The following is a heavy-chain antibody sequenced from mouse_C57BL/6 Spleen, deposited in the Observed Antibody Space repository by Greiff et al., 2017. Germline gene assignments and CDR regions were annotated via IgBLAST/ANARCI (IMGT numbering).Heavy chain of an antibody. CDR2: INPNNGGT. D-gene: IGHD3-2*02. CDR1: GYTFTDYN. CDR3: AREASSGPFAY. V-gene: IGHV1-18*01. J-gene: IGHJ3*01. Sequence: VQLKESGPELVKPGASVKIPCKASGYTFTDYNMDWVKQSHGKSLEWIGDINPNNGGTIYNQKFKGKATLTVDKSSSTAYMELRSLTSEDTAVXYCAREASSGPFAYWGQGTLVTVSA.